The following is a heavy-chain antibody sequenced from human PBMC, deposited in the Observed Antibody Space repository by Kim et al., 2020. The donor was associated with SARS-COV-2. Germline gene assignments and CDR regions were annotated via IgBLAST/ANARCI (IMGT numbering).Heavy chain of an antibody. CDR3: AAQDIVAPTLDY. V-gene: IGHV3-21*01. CDR2: ISSSSSYI. J-gene: IGHJ4*02. D-gene: IGHD5-12*01. CDR1: GFTFSSYS. Sequence: GGSLRLSCAASGFTFSSYSMNWVRQAPGKGLEWVSSISSSSSYIYYADSVKGRFTISRDNAKNSLYLQMNSLRAEDTAVYYCAAQDIVAPTLDYWGQGTLVTVSS.